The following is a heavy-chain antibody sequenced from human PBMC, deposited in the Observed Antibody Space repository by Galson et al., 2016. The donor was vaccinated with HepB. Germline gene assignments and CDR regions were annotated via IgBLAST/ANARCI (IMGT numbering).Heavy chain of an antibody. J-gene: IGHJ4*02. CDR3: ALGVY. D-gene: IGHD2-8*01. Sequence: SLRLSCAVSGFIVSNIYMSWVRQAPGKGLEWVAIISYDSSTKYYADSVKGRFNISRDNSNNTLYLQMNSLKGEDSAVYYCALGVYWGQGTLVTVSS. V-gene: IGHV3-30*03. CDR2: ISYDSSTK. CDR1: GFIVSNIY.